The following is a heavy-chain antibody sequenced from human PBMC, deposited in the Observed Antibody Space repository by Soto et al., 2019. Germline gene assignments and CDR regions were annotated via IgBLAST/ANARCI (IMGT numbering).Heavy chain of an antibody. CDR3: ARILSMVEYYWYGMDV. CDR1: GFTFSSYP. CDR2: ISFSDTRT. D-gene: IGHD3-10*01. J-gene: IGHJ6*02. Sequence: EGSLRLSCAASGFTFSSYPMVWVRLAPGESLESIASISFSDTRTYYTDSVKGRFTISRDNSKNTLYLQMTSLRVEDTAIYYCARILSMVEYYWYGMDVWGQGTTVTVSS. V-gene: IGHV3-23*01.